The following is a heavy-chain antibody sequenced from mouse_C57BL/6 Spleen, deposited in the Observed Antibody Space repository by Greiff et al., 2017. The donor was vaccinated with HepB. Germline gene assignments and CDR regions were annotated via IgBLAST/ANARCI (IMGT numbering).Heavy chain of an antibody. CDR2: IYPGDGDT. CDR1: GYAFSSYW. V-gene: IGHV1-80*01. CDR3: ASPQATWGYFDY. D-gene: IGHD3-2*02. J-gene: IGHJ2*01. Sequence: QVQLKQSGAELVKPGASVKISCKASGYAFSSYWMNWVKQRPGKGLEWIGQIYPGDGDTNYNGKLKGKATLTADKSSSAAYMQLSSLNSEDSAVYFCASPQATWGYFDYWGQGTTLTVSS.